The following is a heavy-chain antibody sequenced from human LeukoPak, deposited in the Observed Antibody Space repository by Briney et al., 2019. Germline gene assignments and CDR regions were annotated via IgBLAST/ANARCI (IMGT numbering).Heavy chain of an antibody. J-gene: IGHJ3*02. Sequence: SETLSLTCTVSGGSISSYYWSWIRQPPGKGPEWIGYIYYSGITNYNPSLKSRVTISVDTSKNQFSLNLNSVTAADTAVFYCARHPGAYDAFDIWGQGTMVTVSS. D-gene: IGHD7-27*01. CDR1: GGSISSYY. CDR3: ARHPGAYDAFDI. CDR2: IYYSGIT. V-gene: IGHV4-59*08.